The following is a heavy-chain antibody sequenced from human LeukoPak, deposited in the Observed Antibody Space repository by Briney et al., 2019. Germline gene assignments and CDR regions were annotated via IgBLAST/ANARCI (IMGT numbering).Heavy chain of an antibody. J-gene: IGHJ4*02. CDR3: ARQDGDYIDY. Sequence: GESLKIPCQGFGYSFNTYWIGWVRQIPGKGLEWMAMIYPDYYETRYIPSFQGQVTISADKSIYTTYQQWSSLKDSNTAMYYCARQDGDYIDYWGPGTLVTVSS. CDR1: GYSFNTYW. CDR2: IYPDYYET. D-gene: IGHD4-17*01. V-gene: IGHV5-51*01.